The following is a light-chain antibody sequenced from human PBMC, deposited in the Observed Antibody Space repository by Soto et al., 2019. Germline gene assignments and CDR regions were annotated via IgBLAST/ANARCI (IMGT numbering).Light chain of an antibody. Sequence: DIQMTQSPSTLSGSVGDRVTITCRASQTISSWLAWYQQKPGKAPKLLFYKASTLKSGVPSRFSGSGSGTEFTLTISRLQPDDFATYNCQHYNSYSEAFGQGTKVELK. CDR2: KAS. V-gene: IGKV1-5*03. J-gene: IGKJ1*01. CDR3: QHYNSYSEA. CDR1: QTISSW.